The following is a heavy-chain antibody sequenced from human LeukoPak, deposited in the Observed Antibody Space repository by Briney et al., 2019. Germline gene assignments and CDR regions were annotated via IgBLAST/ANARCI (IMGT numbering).Heavy chain of an antibody. CDR1: GGSFSGYY. CDR2: INHSGST. Sequence: SETLSLTCAVYGGSFSGYYWSWIRQPPGKGPEWIGEINHSGSTNYNPSLKSRVTISVDTSKNQFSLKLSSVTAADTAVYYCASSRPLTYSSSWYYYYYYMDVWGKGTTVTVSS. J-gene: IGHJ6*03. CDR3: ASSRPLTYSSSWYYYYYYMDV. D-gene: IGHD6-13*01. V-gene: IGHV4-34*01.